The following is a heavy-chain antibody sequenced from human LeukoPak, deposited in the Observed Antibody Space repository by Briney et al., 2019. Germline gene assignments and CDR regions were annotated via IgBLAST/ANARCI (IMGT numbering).Heavy chain of an antibody. Sequence: ASVKVSCKASGYTFTGYYMHWVRQAPGQGLEWMGCINPNSGGTNYAQKFQGRVTMTRDTSISTAYMELSRLRSDDTAVYYCARDTGRVEYSSSWHFDYWGQGTLVTVSS. CDR3: ARDTGRVEYSSSWHFDY. J-gene: IGHJ4*02. V-gene: IGHV1-2*02. CDR2: INPNSGGT. D-gene: IGHD6-13*01. CDR1: GYTFTGYY.